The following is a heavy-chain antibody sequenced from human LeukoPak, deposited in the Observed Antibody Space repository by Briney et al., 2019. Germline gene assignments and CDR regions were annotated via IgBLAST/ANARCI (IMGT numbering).Heavy chain of an antibody. J-gene: IGHJ5*02. CDR2: IIPIFGTA. Sequence: SVKVSCKASGGTFSSYAISWVRQAPGQGLEWMGGIIPIFGTANYAQKFQGRVTITADESTSTAYMELSSLRSEDTAVYYCAREGLSGDYVWGSYRYNHNWFDPWGQGTLVTASS. CDR3: AREGLSGDYVWGSYRYNHNWFDP. V-gene: IGHV1-69*13. D-gene: IGHD3-16*02. CDR1: GGTFSSYA.